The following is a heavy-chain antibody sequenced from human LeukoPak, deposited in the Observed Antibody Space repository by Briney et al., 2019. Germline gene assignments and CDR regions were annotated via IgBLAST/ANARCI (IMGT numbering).Heavy chain of an antibody. CDR1: GFTFSSYA. D-gene: IGHD3-22*01. J-gene: IGHJ4*02. Sequence: GRSLRLSCAASGFTFSSYAMHWVRQAPGKRLEWVAVISYDGSNKYYADSVKGRFTISRDNSKNTLYLQMNSLRAEDTAVYYCAKSYYDSSGYRGDLEYWGQGTLVTVSS. CDR3: AKSYYDSSGYRGDLEY. V-gene: IGHV3-30*04. CDR2: ISYDGSNK.